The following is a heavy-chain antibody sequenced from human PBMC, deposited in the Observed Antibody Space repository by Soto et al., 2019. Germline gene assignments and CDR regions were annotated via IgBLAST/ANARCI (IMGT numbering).Heavy chain of an antibody. CDR3: AKGYSGSYYWAFDI. CDR1: GFTFCSYG. V-gene: IGHV3-30*18. Sequence: GGSLRLSCAASGFTFCSYGLHWVRQAPGKGLEWVAVISYDGSNKYYADSVKGRFTISRDNSKNTLYLQMNSLRAEDTAVYYCAKGYSGSYYWAFDIWGQGTMVTVSS. J-gene: IGHJ3*02. CDR2: ISYDGSNK. D-gene: IGHD1-26*01.